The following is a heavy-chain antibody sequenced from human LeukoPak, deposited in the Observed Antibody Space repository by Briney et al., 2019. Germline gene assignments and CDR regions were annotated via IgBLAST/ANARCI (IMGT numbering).Heavy chain of an antibody. CDR3: AAGTYSYYFEN. CDR1: GYTFTAYW. D-gene: IGHD3-10*01. Sequence: GESLKISCNGSGYTFTAYWIGWVHQMPGKGLEWMGIIYPGDSDTKYSPSFQGQVTISADKSISTAYLHWSSLKASDTAMYYCAAGTYSYYFENWGQGTLVTVSS. V-gene: IGHV5-51*07. J-gene: IGHJ4*02. CDR2: IYPGDSDT.